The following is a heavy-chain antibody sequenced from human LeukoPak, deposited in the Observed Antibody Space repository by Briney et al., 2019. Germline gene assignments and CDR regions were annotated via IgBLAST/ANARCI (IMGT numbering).Heavy chain of an antibody. J-gene: IGHJ3*02. V-gene: IGHV5-51*01. CDR1: GYNFSNYW. CDR2: IYPGDSDT. CDR3: ARFQYYYDSSEPDAFDI. D-gene: IGHD3-22*01. Sequence: GESLKISCEGSGYNFSNYWIGWVRQMPGKGLEWMGIIYPGDSDTRYSPSFQGQVTISADKSISTAYLQWSGLKASDTAMYYCARFQYYYDSSEPDAFDIWGQGTMVTVSS.